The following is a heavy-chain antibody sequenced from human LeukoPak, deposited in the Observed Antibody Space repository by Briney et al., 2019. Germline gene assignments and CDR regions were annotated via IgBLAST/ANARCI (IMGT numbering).Heavy chain of an antibody. Sequence: ASVKVSCKTSGYTFTNYGISWVRQAPGLGLEWMCWISAYNGNTNYAQKVQGRVTMTTDTSTSTAYMELRILRFDDTAVYYCARDQSVRLLQTSSTYFKHVFAIWGQGSMVTVSS. CDR3: ARDQSVRLLQTSSTYFKHVFAI. CDR1: GYTFTNYG. J-gene: IGHJ3*02. V-gene: IGHV1-18*01. CDR2: ISAYNGNT. D-gene: IGHD6-13*01.